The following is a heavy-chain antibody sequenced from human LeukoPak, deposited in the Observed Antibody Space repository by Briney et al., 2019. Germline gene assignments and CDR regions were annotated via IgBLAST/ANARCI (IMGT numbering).Heavy chain of an antibody. J-gene: IGHJ5*02. CDR2: INPNSGGT. CDR1: GYTFTGYY. V-gene: IGHV1-2*02. Sequence: ASVKVSCKASGYTFTGYYMHWVRQAPGQGLEWMGWINPNSGGTNYAQKFQGRVTMTRDTSISTAYIELSRLRSDDTAVYYCAREYQLLGTVYNYFDPWGQGTLVTVSS. CDR3: AREYQLLGTVYNYFDP. D-gene: IGHD2-2*01.